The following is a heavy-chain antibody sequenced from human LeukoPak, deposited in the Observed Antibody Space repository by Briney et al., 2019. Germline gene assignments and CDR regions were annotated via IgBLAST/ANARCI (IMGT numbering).Heavy chain of an antibody. V-gene: IGHV2-5*01. CDR3: AHKGRGSGSYNM. Sequence: SGPTLVKPTQTLTLTCTFSGFSLSSTGAGVGWIRQPPGKALEWLAVTYWNNEKSYSPSLKSRLTITRDSSKNQVVLIMTNMDPVDTGTYYCAHKGRGSGSYNMWGQGTLVTVSS. J-gene: IGHJ4*02. CDR1: GFSLSSTGAG. D-gene: IGHD3-10*01. CDR2: TYWNNEK.